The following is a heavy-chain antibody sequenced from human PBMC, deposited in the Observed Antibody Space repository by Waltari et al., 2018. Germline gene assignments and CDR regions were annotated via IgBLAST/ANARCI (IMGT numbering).Heavy chain of an antibody. CDR2: IRYDVSNK. V-gene: IGHV3-30*02. CDR1: GFPVRSNG. J-gene: IGHJ4*02. Sequence: QVQLVESGGCVVQPGGSVGLSTPASGFPVRSNGLNWGRHAPVQGLACVAFIRYDVSNKYYADSVKGRFTISRDNSKNTLYLQMNSLRAEDTAVYYCAKERWIQLWTFDYWGQGTLFTVSS. D-gene: IGHD5-18*01. CDR3: AKERWIQLWTFDY.